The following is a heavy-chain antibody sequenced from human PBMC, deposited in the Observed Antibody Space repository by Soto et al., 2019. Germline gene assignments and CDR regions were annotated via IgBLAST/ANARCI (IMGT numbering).Heavy chain of an antibody. V-gene: IGHV3-30*18. CDR1: GFTFTSYG. J-gene: IGHJ3*02. D-gene: IGHD3-22*01. CDR3: AKDYFEGSGYYPNLDALDI. CDR2: ISSDGGQK. Sequence: QAQLAESGGGVVQPGRSLRITCAASGFTFTSYGMHWVRQAPGKGPEWVAIISSDGGQKYYADSVRGRFTISRDNSKSTLDLQMSSLRAEDTAIYYCAKDYFEGSGYYPNLDALDIWGRGTMVTVSS.